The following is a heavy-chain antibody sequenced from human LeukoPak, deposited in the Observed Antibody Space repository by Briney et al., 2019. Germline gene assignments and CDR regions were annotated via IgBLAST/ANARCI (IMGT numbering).Heavy chain of an antibody. CDR2: NYYSGST. Sequence: SETLSLTCTVSGGSLSSSSYYWGWLRQPPGKGLEWIGSNYYSGSTYYNPPLKSRVTISVDTSKKQCSLKLNSVTAADTAVYYCARAVYSFGYSYYFDYWGQGTLVTVSS. CDR3: ARAVYSFGYSYYFDY. D-gene: IGHD5-18*01. J-gene: IGHJ4*02. V-gene: IGHV4-39*01. CDR1: GGSLSSSSYY.